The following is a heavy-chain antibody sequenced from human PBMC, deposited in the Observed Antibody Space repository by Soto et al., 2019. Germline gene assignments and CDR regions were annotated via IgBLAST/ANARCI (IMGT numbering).Heavy chain of an antibody. J-gene: IGHJ5*02. CDR3: ARSAAGLHNWFDP. CDR1: GGSVSSGSYY. Sequence: SETLSLTCTVSGGSVSSGSYYWSWIRQPPGKGLEWIAYIYYSGSTNYNPSLKSRVTVSVDTSKSQFSLKLSSVTAAHTAVYYCARSAAGLHNWFDPWGQGTLVTVS. CDR2: IYYSGST. V-gene: IGHV4-61*01. D-gene: IGHD6-13*01.